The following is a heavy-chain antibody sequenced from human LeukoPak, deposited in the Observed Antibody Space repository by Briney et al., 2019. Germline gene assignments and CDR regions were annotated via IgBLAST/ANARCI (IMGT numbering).Heavy chain of an antibody. Sequence: GGSLRLSCAASGFTFSSYAMSWVRQAPGKGLEWVSSISSSYIYYADSVKGRFTISRDNAKNSLYLQMNSLRAEDMAVYYCARGLSSGWYAGYWGQGTLVTVSS. CDR3: ARGLSSGWYAGY. CDR1: GFTFSSYA. J-gene: IGHJ4*02. D-gene: IGHD6-19*01. V-gene: IGHV3-21*01. CDR2: ISSSYI.